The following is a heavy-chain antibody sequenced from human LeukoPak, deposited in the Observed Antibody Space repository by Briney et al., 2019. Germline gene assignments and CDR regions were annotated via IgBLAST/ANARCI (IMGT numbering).Heavy chain of an antibody. CDR2: ISGSGGST. D-gene: IGHD3-22*01. CDR1: GFTFSSYG. V-gene: IGHV3-23*01. Sequence: GGSLRLSCAASGFTFSSYGTSWVRQAPGKGLEWVSAISGSGGSTYYADSVKGRFTISRDNSKNTLYLQMNSLRAEDTAVYYCAKDAHYDSSGYYLRGNYFDYWGQGTLVTVSS. CDR3: AKDAHYDSSGYYLRGNYFDY. J-gene: IGHJ4*02.